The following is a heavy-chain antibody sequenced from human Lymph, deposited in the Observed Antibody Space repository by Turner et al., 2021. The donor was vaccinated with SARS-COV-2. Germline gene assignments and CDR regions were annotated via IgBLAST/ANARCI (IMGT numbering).Heavy chain of an antibody. CDR2: ISAYNGNT. V-gene: IGHV1-18*04. CDR3: ARITVIYDFWSGYSKYYYVMDV. CDR1: GYTFTSYG. D-gene: IGHD3-3*01. J-gene: IGHJ6*02. Sequence: QVQLVQSGAEVKKPGGPGKVSCKAAGYTFTSYGISWVRQAPGQGLGWMGWISAYNGNTNSAQKLQGSVTMTTDTSTSTAFMELRRLSSDDTAVYYCARITVIYDFWSGYSKYYYVMDVWGQGTTVTVSS.